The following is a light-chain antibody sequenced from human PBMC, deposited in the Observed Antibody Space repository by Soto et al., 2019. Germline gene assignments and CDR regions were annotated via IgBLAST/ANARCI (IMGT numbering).Light chain of an antibody. V-gene: IGKV1-39*01. J-gene: IGKJ1*01. CDR2: AAS. Sequence: DIQMTQSPSSLSASVGDRVTITCQASQSISSYLNWYQQKPGKAPTLLIYAASSLQSGVPSRFSGSGSGTDFTLTISSLQPEDVATYYCQQSYSTPPTLGQGTKVDIK. CDR1: QSISSY. CDR3: QQSYSTPPT.